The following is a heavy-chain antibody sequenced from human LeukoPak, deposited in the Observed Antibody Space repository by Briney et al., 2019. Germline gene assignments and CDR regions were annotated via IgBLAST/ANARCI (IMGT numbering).Heavy chain of an antibody. CDR2: IYYSGST. D-gene: IGHD6-25*01. Sequence: PSETLSLTCTVSGGSISSSSYYWGWNRRPPGKGLEWIGSIYYSGSTYYNPSLKSRVTISVDTSKNQFSLKLSSVTAADTAVYYCAGPAFRYFQHWGQGTLVTVSS. CDR1: GGSISSSSYY. V-gene: IGHV4-39*01. CDR3: AGPAFRYFQH. J-gene: IGHJ1*01.